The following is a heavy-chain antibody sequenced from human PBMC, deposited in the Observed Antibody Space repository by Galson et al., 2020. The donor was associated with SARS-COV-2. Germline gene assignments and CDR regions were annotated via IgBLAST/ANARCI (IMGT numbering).Heavy chain of an antibody. D-gene: IGHD3-22*01. J-gene: IGHJ3*01. CDR2: TFYSGST. Sequence: SQTLSLTCTVSRGSINTNNFSWGWIRQPPGKGLEWIGSTFYSGSTYYNPSLKSRVSMFVDTSKNQFSLRLNSVTAADTAVYDCASDSSGNYYSAFYFWCQGTVVSVS. CDR3: ASDSSGNYYSAFYF. V-gene: IGHV4-39*01. CDR1: RGSINTNNFS.